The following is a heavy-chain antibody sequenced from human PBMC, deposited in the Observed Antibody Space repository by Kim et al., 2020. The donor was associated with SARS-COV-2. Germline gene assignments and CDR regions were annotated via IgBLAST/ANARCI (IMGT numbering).Heavy chain of an antibody. CDR3: ATEGGSWDYLDN. V-gene: IGHV4-39*01. J-gene: IGHJ4*02. Sequence: SETLSLTCNVSGGSTNSIDYYWAWLRQPPGKGPEWIGSIFHSGSAYSNPSLKRRVTISVDTSKTQFSHVLTPVAAADTAVYYCATEGGSWDYLDNWGQG. CDR1: GGSTNSIDYY. D-gene: IGHD3-16*01. CDR2: IFHSGSA.